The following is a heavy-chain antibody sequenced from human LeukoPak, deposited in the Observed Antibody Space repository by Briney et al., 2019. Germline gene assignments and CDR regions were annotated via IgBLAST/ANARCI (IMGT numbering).Heavy chain of an antibody. Sequence: ASVKVSCKASGYSFAGNYMHWVRQAPGQGFEWMGWFNPNTGGTNYAQKFKSRVLMTRDTSISTAYLELSSLKSDDTAVYYCARVGYCSRGVCYNYDYWGQGAQVTVSS. CDR1: GYSFAGNY. J-gene: IGHJ4*02. V-gene: IGHV1-2*02. CDR3: ARVGYCSRGVCYNYDY. CDR2: FNPNTGGT. D-gene: IGHD2-8*01.